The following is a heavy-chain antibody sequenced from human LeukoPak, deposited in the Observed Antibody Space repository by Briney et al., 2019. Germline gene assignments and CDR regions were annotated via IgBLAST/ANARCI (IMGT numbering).Heavy chain of an antibody. V-gene: IGHV3-11*01. J-gene: IGHJ5*02. CDR2: ISSSGRTI. D-gene: IGHD5-18*01. Sequence: GGSLRLSCAASGFTFSDYYMSWIRQAPGKGLEWVSYISSSGRTIYYADSVKGRFTISRDNAKNSLYLQMNSLRAEDTAVYYCASAPPKIRGYKTNWFDPWGQGTLVTVSS. CDR3: ASAPPKIRGYKTNWFDP. CDR1: GFTFSDYY.